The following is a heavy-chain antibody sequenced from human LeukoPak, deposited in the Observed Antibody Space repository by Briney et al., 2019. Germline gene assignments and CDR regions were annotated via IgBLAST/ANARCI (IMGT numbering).Heavy chain of an antibody. J-gene: IGHJ5*02. V-gene: IGHV1-69*05. CDR3: ASSAGRYDWFDP. CDR2: IIPIFGTA. D-gene: IGHD3-10*01. CDR1: GGTFSSYA. Sequence: AASVKVSCKASGGTFSSYAISLVRQAPGQGLEWMGGIIPIFGTANYAQKFQGRVTITTDESTSTAYMELSSLRSEDTAVYYCASSAGRYDWFDPWGQGTLVTVSS.